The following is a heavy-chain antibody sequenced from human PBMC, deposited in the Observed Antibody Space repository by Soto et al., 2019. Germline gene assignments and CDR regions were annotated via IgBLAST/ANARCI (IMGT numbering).Heavy chain of an antibody. CDR1: GFSLNTYGVA. D-gene: IGHD3-16*01. Sequence: QITLKESGPTLVTPTQTLTLTCTVSGFSLNTYGVAVGRNRQPPGMALEWLALINWDDDKRYSSSLKSRLTITKETSKNQVVLTMTTIDPVDTVTFYCAMALGSWGVYYFDYWGQGNLVTVSS. CDR2: INWDDDK. J-gene: IGHJ4*02. CDR3: AMALGSWGVYYFDY. V-gene: IGHV2-5*02.